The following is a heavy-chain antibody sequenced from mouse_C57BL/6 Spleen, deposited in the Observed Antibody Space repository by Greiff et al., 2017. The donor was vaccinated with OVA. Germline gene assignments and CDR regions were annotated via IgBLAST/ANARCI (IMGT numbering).Heavy chain of an antibody. Sequence: EVKLLESGPGMVKPSQSLSLTCTVTGYSITSGYDWHWIRHFPGNTLEWMGYISYSGSTNYNPSLKSRISITHDTSKNHFFLKLNSVTTEDTATYYCASNYGKGYYAMDYWGQGTSVTVSS. CDR2: ISYSGST. V-gene: IGHV3-1*01. J-gene: IGHJ4*01. CDR1: GYSITSGYD. CDR3: ASNYGKGYYAMDY. D-gene: IGHD2-1*01.